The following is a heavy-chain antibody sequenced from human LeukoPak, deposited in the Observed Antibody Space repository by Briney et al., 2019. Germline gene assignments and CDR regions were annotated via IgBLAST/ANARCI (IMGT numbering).Heavy chain of an antibody. CDR1: GGSISSSSYY. V-gene: IGHV4-39*01. Sequence: PSVTLSLTCTVSGGSISSSSYYWGWIRQPPGKGLEWIGSIYYSGSTYYNPSLKSRVTISVDTSKNQFSLKLSSVTAADTAVHYCARQADYDILTGYYSPAFDIWGQGTMVTVSS. J-gene: IGHJ3*02. CDR3: ARQADYDILTGYYSPAFDI. CDR2: IYYSGST. D-gene: IGHD3-9*01.